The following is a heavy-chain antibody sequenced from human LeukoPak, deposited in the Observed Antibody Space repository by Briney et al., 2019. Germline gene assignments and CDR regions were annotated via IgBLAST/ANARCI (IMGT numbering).Heavy chain of an antibody. Sequence: PSETLSLTCTVSGGSISSSSYYWGWIRQPPGKGLEWIGSIYYSGSTYYNPSLKSRVTISVDTPKNQFSLKLSSVTAADTAVYYCARDDHSSSLGFWGQGTLVTVSS. V-gene: IGHV4-39*07. CDR1: GGSISSSSYY. J-gene: IGHJ4*02. CDR2: IYYSGST. D-gene: IGHD6-13*01. CDR3: ARDDHSSSLGF.